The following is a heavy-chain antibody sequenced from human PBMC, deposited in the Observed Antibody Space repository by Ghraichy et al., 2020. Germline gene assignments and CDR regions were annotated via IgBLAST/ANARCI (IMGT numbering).Heavy chain of an antibody. CDR1: GDSVSRNTTS. CDR2: TFYRSKWHN. Sequence: SQTLSLTCAISGDSVSRNTTSWNWIRQSPSRGLEWLGATFYRSKWHNAYAVSVEGRITINPDTSANQFSLQLNSVTPEDTAVYFCASYQLPPLGNFGFDSWGQGTLVTVSS. V-gene: IGHV6-1*01. CDR3: ASYQLPPLGNFGFDS. J-gene: IGHJ4*02. D-gene: IGHD5-24*01.